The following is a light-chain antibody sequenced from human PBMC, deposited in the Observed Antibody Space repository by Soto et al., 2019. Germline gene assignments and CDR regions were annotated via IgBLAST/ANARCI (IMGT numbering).Light chain of an antibody. CDR1: QSIRTY. CDR3: QQRGDWPPLT. J-gene: IGKJ4*01. Sequence: EIVLTQSPATLSLSPGERATLSCRASQSIRTYLAWYQQKPGQAPRLLIHDASNRATGVPARFSGSGFGTDFTLTISSLEPEDVAVYYCQQRGDWPPLTFGGGTKVEI. CDR2: DAS. V-gene: IGKV3-11*01.